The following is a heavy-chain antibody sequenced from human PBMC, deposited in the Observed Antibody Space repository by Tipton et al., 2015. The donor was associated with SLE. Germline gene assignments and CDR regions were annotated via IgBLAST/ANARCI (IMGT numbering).Heavy chain of an antibody. CDR2: LYPSGST. CDR3: ARSPRGGYYYYGMDV. Sequence: LRLSCAVSGGSISSGGYSWSWIRQPPGKGLEWIGFLYPSGSTYYNPSLKSRVTISVHRSKNQISLRLDSVTAADTAVYYCARSPRGGYYYYGMDVWGQATTVTVSS. V-gene: IGHV4-30-2*01. J-gene: IGHJ6*02. CDR1: GGSISSGGYS. D-gene: IGHD6-13*01.